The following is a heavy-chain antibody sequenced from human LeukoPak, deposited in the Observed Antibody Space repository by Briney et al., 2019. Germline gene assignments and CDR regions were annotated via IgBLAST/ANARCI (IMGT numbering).Heavy chain of an antibody. Sequence: SETLSLTCTVSGGSISSSSYYWGWIRQPPGKGLEWIGSIYYSGSSYYNPSLKSRVTISVDTSKNQFSLKLSSVTAADTAVYYCARLSWFGELLSFYFDYWGQGTLVTVSS. CDR2: IYYSGSS. CDR1: GGSISSSSYY. V-gene: IGHV4-39*01. J-gene: IGHJ4*02. CDR3: ARLSWFGELLSFYFDY. D-gene: IGHD3-10*01.